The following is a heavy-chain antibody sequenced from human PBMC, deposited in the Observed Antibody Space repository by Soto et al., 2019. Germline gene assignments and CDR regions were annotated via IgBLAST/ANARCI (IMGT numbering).Heavy chain of an antibody. D-gene: IGHD3-10*01. CDR2: IYWDDDK. J-gene: IGHJ5*02. CDR3: AHRRSMVRGVRRDWFDP. V-gene: IGHV2-5*02. Sequence: QITLKESGPTLVKPTQTLTLTCTFSGFSLITSGVGVGWIRQPPGKALERLALIYWDDDKRYSPSLKSRLTITKDTSKNHVVLTMTNMDPVDTATYYCAHRRSMVRGVRRDWFDPWGQGTLVTVSS. CDR1: GFSLITSGVG.